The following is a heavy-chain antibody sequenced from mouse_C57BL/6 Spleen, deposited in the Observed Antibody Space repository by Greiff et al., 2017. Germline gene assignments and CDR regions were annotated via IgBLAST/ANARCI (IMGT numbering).Heavy chain of an antibody. CDR1: GYTFTSYW. CDR2: IDPSDSYT. CDR3: ARGGTTVVADYFDY. D-gene: IGHD1-1*01. Sequence: VQLQQPGAELVKPGASVKLSCKASGYTFTSYWMQWVKQRPGQGLEWIGEIDPSDSYTNYNQKFKCKATLTVDPSSSTAYMQLSSLTSEDSAVYYCARGGTTVVADYFDYWGQGTTLTVSS. J-gene: IGHJ2*01. V-gene: IGHV1-50*01.